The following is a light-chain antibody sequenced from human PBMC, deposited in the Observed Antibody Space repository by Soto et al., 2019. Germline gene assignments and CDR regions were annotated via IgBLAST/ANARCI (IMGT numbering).Light chain of an antibody. V-gene: IGLV2-14*01. CDR2: EVT. CDR3: NSYTNSSAVV. Sequence: QSALTQPASVSGAPGQSITISCAGTSDDIGAYDYVSWYQQHPGNAPKLLVYEVTNRPSGVSDRFSGSKSGNTASLTISGLQAEDEADYYCNSYTNSSAVVFGGGTKVTV. CDR1: SDDIGAYDY. J-gene: IGLJ2*01.